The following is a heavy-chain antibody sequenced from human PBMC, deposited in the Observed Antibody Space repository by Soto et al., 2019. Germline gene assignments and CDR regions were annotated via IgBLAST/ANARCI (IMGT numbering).Heavy chain of an antibody. CDR3: GEDPGGLYSGWEFFDF. V-gene: IGHV3-23*01. CDR2: ISGNGATT. Sequence: EVALLESGGGLVQPGGSLRLSCEVSGVAFSFYSMSWVRQAPGKGLEWVASISGNGATTYYAASGKGRFTFSRDNSKKHGTSPKKRLKSQRKGVYFLGEDPGGLYSGWEFFDFWGQGTLVTVSS. J-gene: IGHJ4*02. CDR1: GVAFSFYS. D-gene: IGHD6-19*01.